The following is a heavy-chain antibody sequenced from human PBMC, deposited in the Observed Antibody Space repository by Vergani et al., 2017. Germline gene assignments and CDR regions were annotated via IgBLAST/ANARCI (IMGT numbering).Heavy chain of an antibody. J-gene: IGHJ3*02. CDR3: ACDPKSYCSGGSCFSVWGAFDI. CDR1: GDSFRSNKW. V-gene: IGHV4-4*03. Sequence: QVQLQESGPGLVKPPGTLSLTCAVSGDSFRSNKWWTWVRQSPGKTLEWIGEISHSGSTNYNPSLKGRVTLSLDTSKNQSSLRLSSVTAADTAVYYCACDPKSYCSGGSCFSVWGAFDIWGRGTTVTVSS. CDR2: ISHSGST. D-gene: IGHD2-15*01.